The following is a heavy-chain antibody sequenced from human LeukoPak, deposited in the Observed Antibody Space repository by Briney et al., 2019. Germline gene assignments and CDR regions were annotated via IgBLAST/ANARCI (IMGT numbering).Heavy chain of an antibody. Sequence: GGSLRLSCAASGFPVSSNYMSWVRQAPGRGLEWISYISTVGTTMIYADSVKGRFAISRDNAKSSLYLQMNSLRDEDTAVYYCARVWQDYSGVDYWGQGTLVTVSS. CDR1: GFPVSSNY. J-gene: IGHJ4*02. CDR2: ISTVGTTM. D-gene: IGHD2-21*01. CDR3: ARVWQDYSGVDY. V-gene: IGHV3-48*02.